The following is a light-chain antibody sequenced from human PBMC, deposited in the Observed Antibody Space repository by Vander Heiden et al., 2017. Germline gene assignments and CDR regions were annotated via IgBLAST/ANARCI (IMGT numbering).Light chain of an antibody. Sequence: ELVLTHSPPTLSLSPGETATLSCRASQSVSSYLVWYQQKPGQDPRLLIYDASNRATGSHARFSGSGSGTAFTLTTSSLEPEDFAAYYCQQRTNWPPFTFGHGTKVDI. CDR3: QQRTNWPPFT. CDR2: DAS. J-gene: IGKJ3*01. CDR1: QSVSSY. V-gene: IGKV3-11*01.